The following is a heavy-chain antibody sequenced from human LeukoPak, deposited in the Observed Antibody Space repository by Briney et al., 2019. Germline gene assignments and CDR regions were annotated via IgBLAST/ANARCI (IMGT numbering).Heavy chain of an antibody. J-gene: IGHJ4*02. CDR1: GFTFSSYG. Sequence: GGSLRLSCAASGFTFSSYGMHWVRQAPGKGLEWVALIWYDGSKEYYADSVKGRFTISRDNSKNTLDLHVNTLRAEDTAVYYCVRGGSSSSDFEYWGQGTLVTVSS. CDR2: IWYDGSKE. D-gene: IGHD6-13*01. V-gene: IGHV3-33*01. CDR3: VRGGSSSSDFEY.